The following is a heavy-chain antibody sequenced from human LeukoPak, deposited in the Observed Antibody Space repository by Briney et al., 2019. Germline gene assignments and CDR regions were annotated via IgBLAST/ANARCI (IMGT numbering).Heavy chain of an antibody. V-gene: IGHV4-4*07. CDR2: IYTSGST. J-gene: IGHJ4*02. CDR1: GGSISSYY. D-gene: IGHD2-21*01. Sequence: SETLSLTCTVSGGSISSYYWSWVRQPAGKGLEWIGRIYTSGSTNYSPSLNSRVTMSVDTSKNQFTLHLSSVTAADTAVYYCARGIAYRSSDVWGQGTQVTVSS. CDR3: ARGIAYRSSDV.